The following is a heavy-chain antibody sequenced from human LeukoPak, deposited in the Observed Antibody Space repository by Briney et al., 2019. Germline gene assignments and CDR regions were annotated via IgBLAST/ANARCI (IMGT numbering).Heavy chain of an antibody. CDR1: GFSFSTYW. CDR3: TRRVDATRWYDP. D-gene: IGHD2-15*01. CDR2: INGDGSTT. V-gene: IGHV3-74*01. J-gene: IGHJ5*02. Sequence: GGSLRLSCAASGFSFSTYWMHWVRQAPGEGLLWVSRINGDGSTTNYADSVKGPFTISRDNAKNTLYLQMNSLRAEDTAVYYCTRRVDATRWYDPWGQGTLVTVSS.